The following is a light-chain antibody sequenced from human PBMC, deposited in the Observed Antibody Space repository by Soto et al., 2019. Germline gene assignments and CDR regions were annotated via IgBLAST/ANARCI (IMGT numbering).Light chain of an antibody. V-gene: IGKV3-11*01. J-gene: IGKJ5*01. CDR1: QSVRSKH. CDR2: DAS. CDR3: QEHGSRPFT. Sequence: EIVLTQSPDTLSLSPGERATLSCRASQSVRSKHLAWYQQKPGQAPRLVIYDASNRASGMPERFSGSGSGTDFTLTIGRLEPEDFAVYYCQEHGSRPFTFGLGKRLEI.